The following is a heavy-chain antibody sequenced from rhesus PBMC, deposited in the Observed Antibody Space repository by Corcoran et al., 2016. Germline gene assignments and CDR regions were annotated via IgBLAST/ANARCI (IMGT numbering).Heavy chain of an antibody. CDR3: AKVGYCSGGVCYTFIDY. Sequence: EVQLVESGGGLATPGGSLRLSCAASGFPFSNYLMHWVRPPPGKGLEWLSTINSGGDSTYYADSVKGRFNRSRDNSKNTLSLQMNSLRAEDTAVYYCAKVGYCSGGVCYTFIDYWGQGVLVTVSS. CDR1: GFPFSNYL. V-gene: IGHV3S25*01. D-gene: IGHD2-8*01. J-gene: IGHJ4*01. CDR2: INSGGDST.